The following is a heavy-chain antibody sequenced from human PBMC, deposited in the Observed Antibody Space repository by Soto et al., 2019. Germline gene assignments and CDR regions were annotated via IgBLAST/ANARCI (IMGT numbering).Heavy chain of an antibody. Sequence: QVRLQESGPGLVKPSETLSLTCTVSGGSISRYYWSWIRQPPGKGLEWSGYFYNTGSTIYNPSIMGRVTISVETSTNKFSLKMNSVTAADTAVYYCARDLWGYCGTDCYPLDVWGQGTTVTVSS. CDR1: GGSISRYY. D-gene: IGHD2-21*02. CDR2: FYNTGST. J-gene: IGHJ6*01. CDR3: ARDLWGYCGTDCYPLDV. V-gene: IGHV4-59*01.